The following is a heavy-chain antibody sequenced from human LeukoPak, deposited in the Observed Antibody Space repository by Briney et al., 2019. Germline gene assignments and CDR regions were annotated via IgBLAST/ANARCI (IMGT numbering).Heavy chain of an antibody. CDR3: ARGGIVGSSWNYGFDY. Sequence: GASVKVSCKASGYTFTGYYMHWVRQAPGQGLEWMGWINPKRGDTEIAQKFQGRVTMTRDTSTSTVFMQLTSLISDDAAVYSCARGGIVGSSWNYGFDYWGQGTLVTVSS. J-gene: IGHJ4*02. CDR2: INPKRGDT. CDR1: GYTFTGYY. D-gene: IGHD1-26*01. V-gene: IGHV1-2*02.